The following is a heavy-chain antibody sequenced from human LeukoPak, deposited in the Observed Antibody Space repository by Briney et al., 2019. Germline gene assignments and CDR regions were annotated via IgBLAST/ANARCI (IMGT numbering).Heavy chain of an antibody. CDR3: ARGPPWGQHPEVAFDI. J-gene: IGHJ3*02. CDR2: INHSGST. Sequence: SETPSRTCAVYGGSFSGHYWNWIRQSPGKGLEWIGEINHSGSTNYNPSLKSRVIISVDTSKNQFSLKLSSVTAADTAVYYCARGPPWGQHPEVAFDIWGQGTMVTVSS. CDR1: GGSFSGHY. V-gene: IGHV4-34*01. D-gene: IGHD3-16*01.